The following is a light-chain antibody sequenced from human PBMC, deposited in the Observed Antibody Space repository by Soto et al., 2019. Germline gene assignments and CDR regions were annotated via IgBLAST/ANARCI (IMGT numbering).Light chain of an antibody. CDR1: QSVTSSY. V-gene: IGKV3-20*01. CDR2: AAS. CDR3: QQYDYSSWT. J-gene: IGKJ1*01. Sequence: ENVLTQSPGTLSLSPGERATLSCRASQSVTSSYLAWYQQKPGQAPRLLIYAASNRATGIPDRFSGSGSGTDITLTISRLEPEEFAVHYCQQYDYSSWTFGQGTKVEIK.